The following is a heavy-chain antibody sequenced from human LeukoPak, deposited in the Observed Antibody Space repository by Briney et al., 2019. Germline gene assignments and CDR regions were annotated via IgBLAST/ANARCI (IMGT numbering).Heavy chain of an antibody. CDR2: ISGSGGST. CDR1: GFTFSSYG. D-gene: IGHD3-16*02. J-gene: IGHJ4*02. V-gene: IGHV3-23*01. Sequence: GGSLRLSCAASGFTFSSYGMRWVRQAPGKGLEWVSAISGSGGSTYYADSVKGRFTISRDNSKNTLYLQMNSLRAEDTAVYYCARGSYLQSFDYWGQGTLVTVSS. CDR3: ARGSYLQSFDY.